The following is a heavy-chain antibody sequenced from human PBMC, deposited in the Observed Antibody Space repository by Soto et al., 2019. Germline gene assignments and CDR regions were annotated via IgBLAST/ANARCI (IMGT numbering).Heavy chain of an antibody. CDR2: ISTDNGNT. V-gene: IGHV1-18*01. J-gene: IGHJ6*02. CDR3: ARGGLVVVAVYYFYDMDV. CDR1: GYTFNDYG. Sequence: QVHLVQSGAEVKKPGASVKVSCKASGYTFNDYGLTWVRQAPGQGLEWMGWISTDNGNTNYAQRFQGRLTMTTDTSTSTAYMELRSLRSDDTAVYYCARGGLVVVAVYYFYDMDVWGQGTTVTVSS. D-gene: IGHD2-15*01.